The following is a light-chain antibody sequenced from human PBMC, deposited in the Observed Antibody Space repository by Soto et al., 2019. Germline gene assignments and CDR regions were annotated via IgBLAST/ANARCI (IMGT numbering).Light chain of an antibody. J-gene: IGKJ5*01. CDR1: QSVGSN. CDR3: QQNNAWP. CDR2: AAS. Sequence: ETVMKQSLVTVSVSPGETATLSCRASQSVGSNLAWYQQKPGQAPRLLIYAASTRATGIPARFSGSGSGTEFTLTICSLQSEDFAVYYCQQNNAWPFGQVARLEIK. V-gene: IGKV3-15*01.